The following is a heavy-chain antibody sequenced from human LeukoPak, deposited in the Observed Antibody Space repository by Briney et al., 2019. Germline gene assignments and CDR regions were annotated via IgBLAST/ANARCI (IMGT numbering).Heavy chain of an antibody. CDR1: GGSISSSSYY. Sequence: SETLSLTCTVSGGSISSSSYYWGWIRQPPGKGLEWIGSIYYSGSTYYNPSLKSRVTISVDTSKNQFSLKLSSVTAADTAVYYCATDPLEKLWFGESGGQGTLVTVSS. V-gene: IGHV4-39*01. CDR2: IYYSGST. CDR3: ATDPLEKLWFGES. J-gene: IGHJ4*02. D-gene: IGHD3-10*01.